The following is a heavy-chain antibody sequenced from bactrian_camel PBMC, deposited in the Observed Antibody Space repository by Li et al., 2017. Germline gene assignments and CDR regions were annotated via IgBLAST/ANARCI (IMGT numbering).Heavy chain of an antibody. CDR3: ATPLRGRQCTLDWRTWSY. J-gene: IGHJ4*01. V-gene: IGHV3S1*01. Sequence: QLVESGGGSVQAGGSLRLSCAASGFTFGSYCMGWFRQGPGKERERVARISPDGGTTYYADSVMGRFTISRDNSGNTLYLQMNRLTPEDTGVYYCATPLRGRQCTLDWRTWSYWGQGTQVTVS. D-gene: IGHD1*01. CDR2: ISPDGGTT. CDR1: GFTFGSYC.